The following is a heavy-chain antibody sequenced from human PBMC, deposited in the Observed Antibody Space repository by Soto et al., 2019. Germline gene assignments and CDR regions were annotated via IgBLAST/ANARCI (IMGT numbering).Heavy chain of an antibody. D-gene: IGHD3-10*01. CDR2: IYYSGST. Sequence: SETLSLTCTVSGGSINNNHYYWGWIRQPPGKGLEWIGYIYYSGSTNYNPSLKSRVTISVDTSKNQFSLKLSSVTAADTAVYYCARVWGGAFDIWGQGTMVTVSS. J-gene: IGHJ3*02. V-gene: IGHV4-61*05. CDR1: GGSINNNHYY. CDR3: ARVWGGAFDI.